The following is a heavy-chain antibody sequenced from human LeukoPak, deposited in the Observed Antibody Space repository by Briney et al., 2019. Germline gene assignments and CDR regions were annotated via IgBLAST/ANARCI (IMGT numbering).Heavy chain of an antibody. CDR2: TRNKANSYTT. CDR1: GFTFSDHY. CDR3: ARVGPTYCSGGSCYSDYYYGMDV. D-gene: IGHD2-15*01. Sequence: SGGSLRLSCAASGFTFSDHYMDWVRQAPGKGLEWVGRTRNKANSYTTEYAASVKGRFTISRDDSKNSLYLQMNSLKTEDTAVYYCARVGPTYCSGGSCYSDYYYGMDVRGQGTTVTVSS. V-gene: IGHV3-72*01. J-gene: IGHJ6*02.